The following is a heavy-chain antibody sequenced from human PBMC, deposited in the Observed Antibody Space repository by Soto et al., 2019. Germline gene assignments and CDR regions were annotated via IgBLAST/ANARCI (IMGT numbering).Heavy chain of an antibody. V-gene: IGHV4-39*01. CDR3: VRLIHCLSNAYYFDY. CDR1: SASISSSSYT. CDR2: IYYSGTT. J-gene: IGHJ4*02. D-gene: IGHD2-21*01. Sequence: PSETLSLTCTVSSASISSSSYTWGWIRQPPGKGLEWIGSIYYSGTTYYNPSLNSRVTVSVDTSKNQFSLKVTSVTAADTAVYYCVRLIHCLSNAYYFDYWSQGTLVTVSS.